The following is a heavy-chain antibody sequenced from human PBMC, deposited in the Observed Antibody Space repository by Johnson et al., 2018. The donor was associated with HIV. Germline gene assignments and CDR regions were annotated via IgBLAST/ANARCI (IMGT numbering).Heavy chain of an antibody. CDR3: ARDGPGDGNAMGGSGAFDI. V-gene: IGHV3-66*01. J-gene: IGHJ3*02. Sequence: MQLVESGGGVVQPGRSLRLSCAASGFTFNSYAMHWVRQAPGKGLEWVAVIYSGDSTYYADSLEGRFTISRDKSKNTVYLQMNSLRVEDTAVYYCARDGPGDGNAMGGSGAFDIWGQGTMVTVSS. CDR1: GFTFNSYA. CDR2: IYSGDST. D-gene: IGHD5-24*01.